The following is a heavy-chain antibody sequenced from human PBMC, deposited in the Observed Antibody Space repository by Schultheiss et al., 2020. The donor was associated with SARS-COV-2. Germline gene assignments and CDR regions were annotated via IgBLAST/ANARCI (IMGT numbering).Heavy chain of an antibody. J-gene: IGHJ4*02. Sequence: GESLKISCAASGFTFSNAWMNWVRQAPGRGLEWVSTISGNGDSTYYADSVKGRFTISRDNSKNTLYLQMNSLRAEDTAVYYCARGPRIAAPRTSYWGQGALVTVSS. D-gene: IGHD6-13*01. CDR2: ISGNGDST. CDR3: ARGPRIAAPRTSY. CDR1: GFTFSNAW. V-gene: IGHV3-23*01.